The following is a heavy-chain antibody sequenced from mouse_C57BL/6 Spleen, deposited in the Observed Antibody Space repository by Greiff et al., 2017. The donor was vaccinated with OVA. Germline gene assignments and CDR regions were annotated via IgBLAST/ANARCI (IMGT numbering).Heavy chain of an antibody. V-gene: IGHV3-6*01. CDR3: ARDPLLSYYFDY. CDR1: GYSITSGYY. Sequence: EVKLMESGPGLVKPSQSLSLTCSVTGYSITSGYYWNWIRQFPGNKLEWMGYISYDGSNNYNPSLKNRISITRDTSKNQFFLKLNSVTTEDTATYYCARDPLLSYYFDYWGQGTTLTVSS. CDR2: ISYDGSN. D-gene: IGHD1-1*01. J-gene: IGHJ2*01.